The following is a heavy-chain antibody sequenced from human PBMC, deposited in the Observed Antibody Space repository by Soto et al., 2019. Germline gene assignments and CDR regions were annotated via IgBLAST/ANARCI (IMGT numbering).Heavy chain of an antibody. CDR3: ARASFGELPDY. D-gene: IGHD3-10*01. CDR1: GFTFSSYW. Sequence: EVQLVESGGGLVQPGGSLRLSRAASGFTFSSYWMSWVRQAPGKGLEWVANIKQDGSEKYYVDSVKGRFTISRDNAKNSLYLQMNSLRAEDTAVYYCARASFGELPDYWGQGTLVTVSS. CDR2: IKQDGSEK. J-gene: IGHJ4*02. V-gene: IGHV3-7*01.